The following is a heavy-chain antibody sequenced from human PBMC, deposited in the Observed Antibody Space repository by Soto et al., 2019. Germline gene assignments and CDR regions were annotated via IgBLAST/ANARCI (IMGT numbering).Heavy chain of an antibody. CDR2: TYYRSKWYN. CDR1: GDSVSSNSAA. J-gene: IGHJ6*02. CDR3: ARVRATVVTWDYYGMDV. Sequence: SQTRSLTCAISGDSVSSNSAAWNWIRQSPSRGLEWLGRTYYRSKWYNDYAVSVKSRITINPDTSKKQFSLQLSSVTPEDTAVYYCARVRATVVTWDYYGMDVWGQGTTVTVS. D-gene: IGHD2-21*02. V-gene: IGHV6-1*01.